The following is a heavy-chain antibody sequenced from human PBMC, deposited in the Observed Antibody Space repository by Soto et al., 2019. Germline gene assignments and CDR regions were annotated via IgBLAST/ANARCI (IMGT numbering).Heavy chain of an antibody. CDR3: AREMSGSGGSIVVVPAAISFWFDP. CDR1: GGTFSSYA. J-gene: IGHJ5*02. Sequence: ASVKVSCKASGGTFSSYAISWVRQAPGQGLEWMGGIIPIFGTANYAQKFQGRVTITADESTSTAYMELSSLRSEDTAVYYCAREMSGSGGSIVVVPAAISFWFDPWGQGTLVTVSS. CDR2: IIPIFGTA. D-gene: IGHD2-2*01. V-gene: IGHV1-69*13.